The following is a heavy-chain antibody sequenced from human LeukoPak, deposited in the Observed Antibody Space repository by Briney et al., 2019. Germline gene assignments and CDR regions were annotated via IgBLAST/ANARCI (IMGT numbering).Heavy chain of an antibody. V-gene: IGHV3-7*03. CDR1: GFTFSSYS. CDR3: GKAMDY. J-gene: IGHJ4*02. Sequence: PGGSLRLSCAASGFTFSSYSMNWVRQAPGKGLEWVANIKQDGSEKYYVDSVKGRFTISRDNAKNSLYLQMNSLRAEDTAVYYCGKAMDYWGQGTLVTVSS. CDR2: IKQDGSEK.